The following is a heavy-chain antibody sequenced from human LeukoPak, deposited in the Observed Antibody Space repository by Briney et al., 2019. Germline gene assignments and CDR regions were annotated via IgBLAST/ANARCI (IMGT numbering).Heavy chain of an antibody. V-gene: IGHV3-11*06. CDR2: ISSSSSYT. D-gene: IGHD3-9*01. CDR1: GFTYSDYY. CDR3: ATGVYYDILTGSDY. Sequence: GGSLRLSCAASGFTYSDYYMSWIRQAPGKGLEWVSYISSSSSYTNYADSVKGRFTISRDNSKNTLYLQMNSLRAEDTAVYYCATGVYYDILTGSDYWGQGTLVTVSS. J-gene: IGHJ4*02.